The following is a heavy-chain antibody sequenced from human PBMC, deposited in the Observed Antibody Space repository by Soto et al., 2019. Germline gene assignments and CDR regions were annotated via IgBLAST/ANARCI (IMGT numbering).Heavy chain of an antibody. J-gene: IGHJ4*02. V-gene: IGHV3-7*03. D-gene: IGHD6-19*01. CDR1: GFSFSGNW. CDR2: VNEDGSEK. CDR3: ARLRSGWSIDY. Sequence: GGSLRLSCAASGFSFSGNWMTWVRQAPGKGLEWVANVNEDGSEKNYVDSVKGRFAISRDNAKNSLYLQVNSLTAADTAVYYCARLRSGWSIDYWGQGALVTVSS.